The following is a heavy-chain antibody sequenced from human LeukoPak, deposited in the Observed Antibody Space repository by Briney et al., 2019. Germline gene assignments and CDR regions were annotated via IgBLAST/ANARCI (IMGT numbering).Heavy chain of an antibody. CDR2: IYTSGST. CDR3: ARAPATTVVMGDYFDY. CDR1: GGPISSGSYY. J-gene: IGHJ4*02. V-gene: IGHV4-61*02. D-gene: IGHD4-23*01. Sequence: PSETLSLTCTVSGGPISSGSYYWSWIRQPAGKGLEWIGRIYTSGSTNYNPSLKSRVTISVDTSKNQFSLRLSSVTAADTAVYYCARAPATTVVMGDYFDYWGQGTLVTVSS.